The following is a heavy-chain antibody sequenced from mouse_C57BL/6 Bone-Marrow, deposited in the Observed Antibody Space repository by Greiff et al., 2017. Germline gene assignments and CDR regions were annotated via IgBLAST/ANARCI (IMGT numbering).Heavy chain of an antibody. CDR1: GYTFTNYW. CDR2: IYPGGGYT. Sequence: QVQLQQSGAELVRPGTSVKMSCNASGYTFTNYWIGWAKQRPGNGLEWIGDIYPGGGYTNYTEKFKGKATLTADKSSRTAYMQFSSLTSEDSAIYYCARYDGYYDSMDYWGQGTSVTVSS. CDR3: ARYDGYYDSMDY. D-gene: IGHD2-3*01. V-gene: IGHV1-63*01. J-gene: IGHJ4*01.